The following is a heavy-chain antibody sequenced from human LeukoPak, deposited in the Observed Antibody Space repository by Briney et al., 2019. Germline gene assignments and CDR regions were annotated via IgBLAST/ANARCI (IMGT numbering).Heavy chain of an antibody. Sequence: GGSLRLSCAASGFTFDDYGMSWVRQAPGKGLEWVSGINWNGGSTGYADSVKGRFTISRDNAKNSLYLQMNSLRAEDTAVYYCATNYYGSGWKAGGSLQHWGQGTLVTVSS. CDR2: INWNGGST. V-gene: IGHV3-20*04. D-gene: IGHD3-10*01. CDR1: GFTFDDYG. CDR3: ATNYYGSGWKAGGSLQH. J-gene: IGHJ1*01.